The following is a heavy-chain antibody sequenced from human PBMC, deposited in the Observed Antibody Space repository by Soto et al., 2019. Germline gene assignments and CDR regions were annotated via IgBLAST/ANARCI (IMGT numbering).Heavy chain of an antibody. D-gene: IGHD3-10*01. CDR2: IYHSGST. Sequence: QVQLQESGPGLVKTSGTLSLTCAVSGGSISSSNWWSWVRQPPGKGLEWIGEIYHSGSTNYNPSLKSRVTISVDKSKNQFSLKLSSVTAADTAVYYCAREGMDPGGSGSYLHWFDPWGQGTLVTVSS. CDR1: GGSISSSNW. CDR3: AREGMDPGGSGSYLHWFDP. V-gene: IGHV4-4*02. J-gene: IGHJ5*02.